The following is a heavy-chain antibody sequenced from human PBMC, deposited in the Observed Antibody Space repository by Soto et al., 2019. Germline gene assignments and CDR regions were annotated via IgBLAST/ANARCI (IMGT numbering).Heavy chain of an antibody. D-gene: IGHD2-21*01. CDR2: ISAYNGKR. Sequence: QGQLLQSGDEVNKPGASVRVSCRASGYDFTSYGISWVRQAPGQGLEWVSWISAYNGKRDTAQKFQGRVTMTLDTSTDTAHMELGDLTSADTAVYYCARGRIVASIHDAFEIWGQGTMVAVSS. CDR1: GYDFTSYG. CDR3: ARGRIVASIHDAFEI. J-gene: IGHJ3*02. V-gene: IGHV1-18*01.